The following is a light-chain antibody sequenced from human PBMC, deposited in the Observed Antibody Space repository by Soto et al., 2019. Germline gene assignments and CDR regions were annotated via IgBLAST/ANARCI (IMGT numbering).Light chain of an antibody. CDR3: QQYYSIPQT. J-gene: IGKJ1*01. CDR2: WAS. V-gene: IGKV4-1*01. Sequence: DIVMTQSPDSLAVSLGERATINCKSSQSVLYSSNNKNYLAWYQQKPGQPPKLLISWASTRESGVPDRFSGSGSGTDFTLTISSLQAEDVAVYYCQQYYSIPQTFGQGTKVEI. CDR1: QSVLYSSNNKNY.